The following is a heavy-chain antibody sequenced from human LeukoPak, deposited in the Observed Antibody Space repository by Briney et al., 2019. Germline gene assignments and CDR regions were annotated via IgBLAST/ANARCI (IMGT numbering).Heavy chain of an antibody. CDR2: INHSGST. CDR3: ARAHYGDYFDY. J-gene: IGHJ4*02. V-gene: IGHV4-34*01. Sequence: SETLSLTCAVYGGSFSGYYWSWIRQPPGKELEWIGEINHSGSTNYNPSLKSRVTISVDTSKNQFSLKLSSVTAADTAVYYCARAHYGDYFDYWGQGTLVTVSS. D-gene: IGHD4-17*01. CDR1: GGSFSGYY.